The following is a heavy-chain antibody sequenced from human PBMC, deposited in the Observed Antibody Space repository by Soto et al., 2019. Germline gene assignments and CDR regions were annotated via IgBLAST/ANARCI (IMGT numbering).Heavy chain of an antibody. V-gene: IGHV4-39*01. Sequence: QLQLQESGPGLVKPSETLSLTCTVSGGSISSSSYYWGWIRQPPGKGLEWIGSIYYSGSTYYNPSLKSRVTISVDTSKNQFSLKLSSVTAADTAVYYCARLFGYSSSEFDYWGQGTLVTVSS. CDR3: ARLFGYSSSEFDY. J-gene: IGHJ4*02. CDR1: GGSISSSSYY. D-gene: IGHD6-13*01. CDR2: IYYSGST.